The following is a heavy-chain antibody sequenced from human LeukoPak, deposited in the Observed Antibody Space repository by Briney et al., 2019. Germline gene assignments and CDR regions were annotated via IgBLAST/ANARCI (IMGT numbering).Heavy chain of an antibody. V-gene: IGHV3-23*01. CDR1: GFTFSSNA. Sequence: GGSLRLSCAVSGFTFSSNAMSWVRQAPGKGLEWVSAISESGGSTYYADSVKGRFTISRDNPKDTLYLQMNSLRGEDTAVYYCAKESQKEGAPYFDSWGQGALVTVSS. J-gene: IGHJ4*02. CDR2: ISESGGST. CDR3: AKESQKEGAPYFDS. D-gene: IGHD1-26*01.